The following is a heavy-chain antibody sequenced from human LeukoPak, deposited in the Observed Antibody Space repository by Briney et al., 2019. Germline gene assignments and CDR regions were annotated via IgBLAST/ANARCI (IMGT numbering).Heavy chain of an antibody. Sequence: PGGSLRLSCAASGFTFNNYPMGWVRQAPGKGLEWVANIKQDGSEKYYVDSVKGRFTISRDNAKNSLYLQMNSLRAEDTAVYYCARDIPGRDLADWFDPWGQGTLVTVSS. D-gene: IGHD1-26*01. CDR1: GFTFNNYP. CDR2: IKQDGSEK. V-gene: IGHV3-7*01. J-gene: IGHJ5*02. CDR3: ARDIPGRDLADWFDP.